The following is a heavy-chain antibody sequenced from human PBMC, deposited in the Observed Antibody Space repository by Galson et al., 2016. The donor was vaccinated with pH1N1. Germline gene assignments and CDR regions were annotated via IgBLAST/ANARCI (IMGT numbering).Heavy chain of an antibody. CDR2: ISSSSSTI. CDR1: GFTFSTYN. Sequence: SLRLSCAASGFTFSTYNMNWVRQSPGKGLEWVSYISSSSSTIYYADSVKGRFTISRDNAKNSLYLPMNSLRAEDTAVYYCARGVYYYDSSGPIDYWGQGTLVTVSS. J-gene: IGHJ4*02. CDR3: ARGVYYYDSSGPIDY. V-gene: IGHV3-48*01. D-gene: IGHD3-22*01.